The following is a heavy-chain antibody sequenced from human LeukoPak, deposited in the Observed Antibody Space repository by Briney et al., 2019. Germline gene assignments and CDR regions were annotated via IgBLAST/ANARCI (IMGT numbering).Heavy chain of an antibody. CDR1: GFTFSSYA. CDR3: AKNGYCSGGSCYSSYYGMDV. J-gene: IGHJ6*02. CDR2: ISGSGGST. D-gene: IGHD2-15*01. V-gene: IGHV3-23*01. Sequence: GGSLRLSCAASGFTFSSYAMSCVRQAPGKGLEWVSPISGSGGSTYYADSVKGGFTISRDNSKKAVYMQMNRLSAEDTAVYYCAKNGYCSGGSCYSSYYGMDVWGQGTTVTVSS.